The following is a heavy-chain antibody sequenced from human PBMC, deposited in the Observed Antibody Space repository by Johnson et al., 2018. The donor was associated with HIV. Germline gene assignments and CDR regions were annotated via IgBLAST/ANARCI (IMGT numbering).Heavy chain of an antibody. CDR2: ISYDGSNK. CDR1: GFTFSSYA. CDR3: ANGPIKYSRPSRGGAFES. Sequence: QVQLVESGGGVVQPGRSLRLSCAASGFTFSSYAMHWVRQAPGKGLEWVAVISYDGSNKYYADSLKGRFTISRDNSKSTLYLQMNSLGAEDTAVYYCANGPIKYSRPSRGGAFESWGQWTTVIVSS. J-gene: IGHJ3*02. D-gene: IGHD6-6*01. V-gene: IGHV3-30*04.